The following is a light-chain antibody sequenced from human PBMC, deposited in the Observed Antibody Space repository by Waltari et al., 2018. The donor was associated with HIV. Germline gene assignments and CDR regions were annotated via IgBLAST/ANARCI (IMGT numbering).Light chain of an antibody. J-gene: IGLJ2*01. CDR2: DVS. CDR3: SSYTSSSTLV. V-gene: IGLV2-14*01. CDR1: SSDVGGYIS. Sequence: QSALTQPASVSGSPGQSITISCTATSSDVGGYISVSWYQQYAGKAPKLMIYDVSNRPSGVSNRFSGSKSGNTASLTISGLQAEDEADYYCSSYTSSSTLVFGGGTKLTVL.